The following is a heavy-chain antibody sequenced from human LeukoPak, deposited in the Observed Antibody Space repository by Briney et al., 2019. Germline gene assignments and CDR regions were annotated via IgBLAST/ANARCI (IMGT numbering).Heavy chain of an antibody. V-gene: IGHV1-8*01. CDR3: ARLGYCRSTSCLRLDY. D-gene: IGHD2-2*01. J-gene: IGHJ4*02. CDR1: RYTFTRYD. CDR2: MNPNSGNT. Sequence: ALVKVSCKASRYTFTRYDINWVRQATGQGLEWMGWMNPNSGNTGYARKFQGRVTMTRNSSISTAYMELSSLRSEDPAVYSCARLGYCRSTSCLRLDYWGQGTLVTVSS.